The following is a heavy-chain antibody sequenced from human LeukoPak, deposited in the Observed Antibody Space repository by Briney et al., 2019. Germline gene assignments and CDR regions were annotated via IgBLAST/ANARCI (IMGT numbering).Heavy chain of an antibody. J-gene: IGHJ3*02. CDR2: IYTSGST. D-gene: IGHD6-19*01. V-gene: IGHV4-4*07. CDR1: GGSISSYY. CDR3: ARDFVAGRLNAFDI. Sequence: SETLSLTCTVSGGSISSYYWSWIRQPAGKGLEWIGRIYTSGSTNYNPSPKSRVTMSVDTSKNQFSLKLSSVTAADTAVYYCARDFVAGRLNAFDIWGQGTMVTVSS.